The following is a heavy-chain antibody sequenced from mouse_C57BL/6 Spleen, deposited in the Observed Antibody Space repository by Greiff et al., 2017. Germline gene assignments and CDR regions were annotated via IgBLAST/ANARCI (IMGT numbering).Heavy chain of an antibody. J-gene: IGHJ1*03. V-gene: IGHV1-64*01. Sequence: QVQLQQPGAELVPPFASVPVSSPSSFYTFTIYFIHWVKQRPGQGLEWIGMIHPNSGSTNYNEKFKSKATLTVDKSSSTAYMQLSSLTSEDSAVYYCARSGYYGSTWYFDVWGTGTTVTVSS. CDR2: IHPNSGST. CDR3: ARSGYYGSTWYFDV. CDR1: FYTFTIYF. D-gene: IGHD1-1*01.